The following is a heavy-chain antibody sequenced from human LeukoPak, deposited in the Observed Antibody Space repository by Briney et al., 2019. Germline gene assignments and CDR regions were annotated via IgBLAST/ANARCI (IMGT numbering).Heavy chain of an antibody. CDR2: ISGSGGST. J-gene: IGHJ6*03. Sequence: TGGSLRLSCAASGFTFSSYGMSWVRQAPGKGLEWVSAISGSGGSTYYADSVKGRFTISRDNSRNTVSLQLGNLRTEDTALYYCAKTSLSDSSGHYYYMDVWGKGTTVTVSS. CDR3: AKTSLSDSSGHYYYMDV. D-gene: IGHD3-3*01. V-gene: IGHV3-23*01. CDR1: GFTFSSYG.